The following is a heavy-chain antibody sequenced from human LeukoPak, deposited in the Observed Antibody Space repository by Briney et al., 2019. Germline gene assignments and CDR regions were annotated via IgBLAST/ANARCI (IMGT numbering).Heavy chain of an antibody. Sequence: GGSLRLSCAASGFTFSSYGMSWVRQAPGKGLEWVSAISGSGGSTYYADSVKGRFTISRDNSKNTLYLQMNSLRAEDTAVYYCAKLAEGWFGELLYIEDYWGQGTLVTVSS. V-gene: IGHV3-23*01. D-gene: IGHD3-10*01. CDR3: AKLAEGWFGELLYIEDY. CDR1: GFTFSSYG. CDR2: ISGSGGST. J-gene: IGHJ4*02.